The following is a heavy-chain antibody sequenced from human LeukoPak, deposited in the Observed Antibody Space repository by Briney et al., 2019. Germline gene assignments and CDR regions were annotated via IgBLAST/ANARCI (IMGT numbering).Heavy chain of an antibody. D-gene: IGHD6-19*01. J-gene: IGHJ4*02. Sequence: ASVKVSCKASGYTFTSYYMHWVRQAPGQGLEWMGIINPSGGSTSYAQKFQGRVTMTRDTSTSTVYMELSSLRSEDTAVYYCARSGYSSGWTDNYFDYWGQGTLVTVSS. CDR3: ARSGYSSGWTDNYFDY. CDR2: INPSGGST. V-gene: IGHV1-46*01. CDR1: GYTFTSYY.